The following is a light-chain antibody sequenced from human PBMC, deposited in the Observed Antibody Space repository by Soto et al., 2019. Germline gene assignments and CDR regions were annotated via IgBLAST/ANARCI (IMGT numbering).Light chain of an antibody. J-gene: IGKJ4*01. Sequence: EIVLTQSPGTLSLSPGERATLSCRASQSVSSSYLAWYQQKPGQAPRLLIYGASSRATGIPDRFSGSGSGKDFTLTISTLEPEEFAVYYFQQYDSSPLAFGGGTKVEIK. CDR1: QSVSSSY. CDR2: GAS. V-gene: IGKV3-20*01. CDR3: QQYDSSPLA.